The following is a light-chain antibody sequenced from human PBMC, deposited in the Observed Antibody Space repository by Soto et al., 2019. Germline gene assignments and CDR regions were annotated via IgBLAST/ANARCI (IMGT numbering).Light chain of an antibody. J-gene: IGKJ4*01. Sequence: ATQMTQSPSSLSASVGDRVTITWRASQGIRNDLGWYQQKPGKAPKLMIYAASILQSGVRSRFRGSGSDTDFTLTITTLQPEDFATYYCLQDYTYPLTFGGGTKVEIK. CDR1: QGIRND. CDR3: LQDYTYPLT. CDR2: AAS. V-gene: IGKV1-6*01.